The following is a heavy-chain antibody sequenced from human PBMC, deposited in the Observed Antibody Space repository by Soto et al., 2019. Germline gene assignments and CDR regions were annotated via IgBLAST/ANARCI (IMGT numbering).Heavy chain of an antibody. D-gene: IGHD4-17*01. J-gene: IGHJ4*02. CDR1: GFSLSTYHMG. CDR2: IYWDDDK. V-gene: IGHV2-5*02. CDR3: AHAGDYDLLTFDH. Sequence: KEFGPTLVRPAQTLTLTCDFSGFSLSTYHMGVAWIRQPPGKALEWLALIYWDDDKRYSPSLKDRLAISKDTSSNQVVLTITNMDPGDTATYFCAHAGDYDLLTFDHWGPGTLVTVSS.